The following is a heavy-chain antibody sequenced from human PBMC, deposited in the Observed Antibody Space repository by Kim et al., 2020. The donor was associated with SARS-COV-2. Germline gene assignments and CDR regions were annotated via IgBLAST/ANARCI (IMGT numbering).Heavy chain of an antibody. CDR3: ARLRIGGFGELPRMDV. CDR2: IDPSDSYT. Sequence: GESLKISCKGSGYSFTSYWISWVRQMPGKGLEWMGRIDPSDSYTNYSPSFQGHVTISADKSISTAYLQWSSLKASDTAMYYCARLRIGGFGELPRMDVWGQGTTVTVSS. J-gene: IGHJ6*02. V-gene: IGHV5-10-1*01. CDR1: GYSFTSYW. D-gene: IGHD3-10*01.